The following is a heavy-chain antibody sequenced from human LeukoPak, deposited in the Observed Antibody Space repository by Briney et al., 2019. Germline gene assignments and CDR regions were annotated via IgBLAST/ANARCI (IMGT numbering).Heavy chain of an antibody. J-gene: IGHJ4*02. CDR3: AKDRGRTWVQVAN. D-gene: IGHD2-15*01. CDR2: ISGSGGGT. V-gene: IGHV3-23*01. Sequence: GGSLRLSCIGTGFTFSSDAMGWVRQAPGKGLEWVSGISGSGGGTYYADSVKGRFTISRDDSKNTLCLQMNSLRVEDTAVYYCAKDRGRTWVQVANWGQGTLVTVSS. CDR1: GFTFSSDA.